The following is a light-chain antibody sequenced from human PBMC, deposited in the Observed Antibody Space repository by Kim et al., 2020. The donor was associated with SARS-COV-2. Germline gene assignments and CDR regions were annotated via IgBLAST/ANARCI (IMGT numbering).Light chain of an antibody. V-gene: IGLV1-44*01. J-gene: IGLJ1*01. Sequence: TVTLTCSGRSSTIGTNPVNWYQQLPGTAPKLLIYRNNERPSGVPDRFSGSKSGTSASLAINGLQSEDEADYYCAAWDDSLNGFYVFATGTKVTVL. CDR2: RNN. CDR3: AAWDDSLNGFYV. CDR1: SSTIGTNP.